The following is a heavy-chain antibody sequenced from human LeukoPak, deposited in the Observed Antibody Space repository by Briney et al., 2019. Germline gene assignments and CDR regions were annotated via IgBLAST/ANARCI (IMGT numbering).Heavy chain of an antibody. CDR3: ARRGYWLN. J-gene: IGHJ4*02. Sequence: SETLSLTCAVSGGSISSIYYYWGWIRQPPGKGLEWIGEINHSGSTNYNPSLKSRVTISVDTSKNQFSLKLSSVTAADTAVYYCARRGYWLNWGQGTLVTVSS. D-gene: IGHD3-22*01. CDR2: INHSGST. CDR1: GGSISSIYYY. V-gene: IGHV4-39*07.